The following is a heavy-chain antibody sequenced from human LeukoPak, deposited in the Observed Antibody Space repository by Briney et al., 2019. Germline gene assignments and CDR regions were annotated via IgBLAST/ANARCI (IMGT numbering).Heavy chain of an antibody. CDR2: IYYSGST. D-gene: IGHD7-27*01. CDR1: GGSISSSSYY. Sequence: SETLSLTCTVSGGSISSSSYYWGWIRQPPGKGLEWIGSIYYSGSTYYNPSLKSRVTISVDTSKNQFSLKLSSVTAADTAVYYCARQKRLGALDYWGQGTLVTVSS. CDR3: ARQKRLGALDY. J-gene: IGHJ4*02. V-gene: IGHV4-39*01.